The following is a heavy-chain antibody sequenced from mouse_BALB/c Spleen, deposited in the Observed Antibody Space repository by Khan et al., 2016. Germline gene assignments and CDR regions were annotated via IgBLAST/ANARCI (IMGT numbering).Heavy chain of an antibody. J-gene: IGHJ4*01. CDR1: GFSLTSYG. D-gene: IGHD3-1*01. V-gene: IGHV2-4*02. CDR3: ASSAARGMDY. CDR2: IWSGGNT. Sequence: QVQLQQSGPGLVQPSQSLSITCTVSGFSLTSYGVHWVRQPPGKGLEWLGVIWSGGNTDYNAAFISRLSITKDNSKSQVFFKMNSLQADDTVIYYCASSAARGMDYWGQRTSVTVSS.